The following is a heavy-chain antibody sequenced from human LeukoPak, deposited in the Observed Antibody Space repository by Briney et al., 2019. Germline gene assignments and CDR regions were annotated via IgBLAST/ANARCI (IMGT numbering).Heavy chain of an antibody. Sequence: GGSLRLSCAASGLTFSADWMSWVRQAPGKGLEWVGRIRNQLDGGTADYAAPVKGRITISRDDSTNTLYLQMNSLKTEDTGVYYCTKLNARDASDFWGQGTMVTVSS. D-gene: IGHD6-6*01. CDR1: GLTFSADW. CDR2: IRNQLDGGTA. J-gene: IGHJ3*01. V-gene: IGHV3-15*01. CDR3: TKLNARDASDF.